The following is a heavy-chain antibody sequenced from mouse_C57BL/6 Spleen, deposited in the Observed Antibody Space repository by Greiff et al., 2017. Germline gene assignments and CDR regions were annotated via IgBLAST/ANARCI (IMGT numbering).Heavy chain of an antibody. CDR3: ARWLNYFDD. CDR2: IYPGDGDT. CDR1: GYAFSSSW. Sequence: VQLQQSGPELVKPGASVKISCKASGYAFSSSWMNWVKQRPGKGLEWIGRIYPGDGDTNYNGKFKGKATLTADKSSSTAYMQLSSLTSEDAAVYFWARWLNYFDDWGQGTTLTVSS. V-gene: IGHV1-82*01. D-gene: IGHD2-2*01. J-gene: IGHJ2*01.